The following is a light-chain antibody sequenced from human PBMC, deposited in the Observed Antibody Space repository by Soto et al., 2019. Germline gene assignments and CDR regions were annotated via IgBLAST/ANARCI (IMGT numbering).Light chain of an antibody. CDR2: RVS. J-gene: IGKJ2*01. CDR1: QSPLYSDGNTY. V-gene: IGKV2-30*01. Sequence: VVVTQSPLSLPVTLGQPASISCKSSQSPLYSDGNTYLHWFQQRPGQSPRRLIYRVSNRDSGVPDRFSGSGSGTDFTLKISWVEAEDVGVYYCMQGTHWPYTFGQGTKLEIK. CDR3: MQGTHWPYT.